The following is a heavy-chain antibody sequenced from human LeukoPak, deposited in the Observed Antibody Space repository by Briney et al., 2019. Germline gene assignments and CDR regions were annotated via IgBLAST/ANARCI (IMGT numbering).Heavy chain of an antibody. D-gene: IGHD3-22*01. CDR2: IYPGDSDT. CDR1: EYSFTSYV. CDR3: ARHTIPYYYDSSGSFDY. J-gene: IGHJ4*02. V-gene: IGHV5-51*01. Sequence: GEALNISWKCSEYSFTSYVIGGVRQMPGKGLEWMGIIYPGDSDTRYRPSFQGHGTIAADNSISTAYLRWSSVKDPDTAMYYCARHTIPYYYDSSGSFDYWGQGTLVTVS.